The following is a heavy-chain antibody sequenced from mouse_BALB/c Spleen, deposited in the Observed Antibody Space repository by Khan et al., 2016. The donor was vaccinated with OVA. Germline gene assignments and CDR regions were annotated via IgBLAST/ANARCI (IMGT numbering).Heavy chain of an antibody. J-gene: IGHJ3*01. Sequence: QVRLQQSGAELARPGASVKMSCKASGYTFTTYTIHWVKQGPGQGLEWIGYIIPTNDYANYNQKFKDRATLTADKSSSTAYMQLSSLTSEDSALYYCAREGAYYRSDGWFAYWGQGTLVTVSA. CDR2: IIPTNDYA. CDR3: AREGAYYRSDGWFAY. V-gene: IGHV1-4*01. CDR1: GYTFTTYT. D-gene: IGHD2-14*01.